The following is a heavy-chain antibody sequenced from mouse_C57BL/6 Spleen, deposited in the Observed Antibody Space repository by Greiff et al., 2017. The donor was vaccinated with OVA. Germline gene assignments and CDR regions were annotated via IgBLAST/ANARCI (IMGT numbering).Heavy chain of an antibody. CDR2: IDPSDSET. Sequence: QVQLQQPGAELVRPGSSVKLSCKASGYTFTSYWMHWVKQRPIQGLEWIGNIDPSDSETHYNQKFKDKATLTVDKSSSTAYMQLSSLTSEDSAVYYCARGGYGSSYCYFDYWGQGTTRTVSS. J-gene: IGHJ2*01. D-gene: IGHD1-1*01. CDR3: ARGGYGSSYCYFDY. V-gene: IGHV1-52*01. CDR1: GYTFTSYW.